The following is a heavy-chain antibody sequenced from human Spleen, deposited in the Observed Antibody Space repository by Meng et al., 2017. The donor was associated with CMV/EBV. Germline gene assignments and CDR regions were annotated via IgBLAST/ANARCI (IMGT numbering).Heavy chain of an antibody. CDR1: CYTFTDYG. CDR2: ISTYNGNT. J-gene: IGHJ4*02. CDR3: ANHDWALLGPLVD. Sequence: ASVKVSCKASCYTFTDYGISWVRQAPGQGLQWMGWISTYNGNTNYAQNVRGRVTMTTDTSTNTAYMELRSLRSDDTAVYYCANHDWALLGPLVDWGQGTLVTVSS. D-gene: IGHD1-26*01. V-gene: IGHV1-18*01.